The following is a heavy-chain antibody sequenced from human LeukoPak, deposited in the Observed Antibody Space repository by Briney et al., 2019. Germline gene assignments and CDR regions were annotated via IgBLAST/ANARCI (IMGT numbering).Heavy chain of an antibody. J-gene: IGHJ4*02. CDR3: ARRTVTTSYFDY. CDR1: SYSISSGYY. D-gene: IGHD4-11*01. V-gene: IGHV4-38-2*01. CDR2: IYQSGST. Sequence: PSETLSLTCAVSSYSISSGYYWGWIRQPPGKGLEWIGSIYQSGSTYYNPSLKSRVTISVDTSKNQFSLKLSSATAADTAVYYCARRTVTTSYFDYWGQGTLVTVSS.